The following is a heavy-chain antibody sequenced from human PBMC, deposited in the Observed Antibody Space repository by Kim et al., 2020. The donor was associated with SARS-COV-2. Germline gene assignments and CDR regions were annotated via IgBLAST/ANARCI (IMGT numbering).Heavy chain of an antibody. Sequence: GGSLRLSCAASGFTFSSYWMTWVRQAPGKGLEWVANIKQDGNQKYYVDSVKGRFTIYRDNAKNSLYLQMNSLRAEDTAVYYCARDGDLYSSGKDAFDIRGQGTMVTVSS. CDR1: GFTFSSYW. J-gene: IGHJ3*02. CDR3: ARDGDLYSSGKDAFDI. D-gene: IGHD6-19*01. V-gene: IGHV3-7*01. CDR2: IKQDGNQK.